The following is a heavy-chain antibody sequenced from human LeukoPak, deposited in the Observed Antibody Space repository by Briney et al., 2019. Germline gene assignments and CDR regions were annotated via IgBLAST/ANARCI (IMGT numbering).Heavy chain of an antibody. D-gene: IGHD4-17*01. V-gene: IGHV3-53*01. CDR2: IYAVGAT. J-gene: IGHJ4*02. CDR1: GFTVSRSY. Sequence: GGSLRLSCAASGFTVSRSYMHWVRQAPGKGLEWLSVIYAVGATYSAASVQDRFTISRDNYKNTVFLQLSSLRVEDTAVYFCAGDDGDYPAGSFHYWGQGTLVTVSS. CDR3: AGDDGDYPAGSFHY.